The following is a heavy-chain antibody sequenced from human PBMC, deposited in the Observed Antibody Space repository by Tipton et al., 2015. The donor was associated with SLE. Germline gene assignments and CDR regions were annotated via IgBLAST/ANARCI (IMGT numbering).Heavy chain of an antibody. Sequence: RSLRLSCAASGFTFSTYAMHWVRQAPGKGLEWVAVISYDGSNKYYADSVKGRFTISRDNSKNTLYVQMNSLRAEDTAVYYCARGPYDYIWGSYRGYFDYWGQGTLVTVSS. CDR1: GFTFSTYA. CDR2: ISYDGSNK. V-gene: IGHV3-30*04. CDR3: ARGPYDYIWGSYRGYFDY. D-gene: IGHD3-16*02. J-gene: IGHJ4*02.